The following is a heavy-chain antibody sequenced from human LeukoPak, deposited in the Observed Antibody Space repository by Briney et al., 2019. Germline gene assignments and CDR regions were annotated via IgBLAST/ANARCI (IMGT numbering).Heavy chain of an antibody. CDR3: ARAGGRSWFDP. Sequence: ASVKVSCKASGYSFSDKYMHWVRQAPGQGLEWMRGINPNSGGTNYAQKFQGRVTMTTDTSMSTAYMELSRLTSDDTAVYYCARAGGRSWFDPWGQGTLVTVSS. V-gene: IGHV1-2*02. CDR2: INPNSGGT. CDR1: GYSFSDKY. J-gene: IGHJ5*02.